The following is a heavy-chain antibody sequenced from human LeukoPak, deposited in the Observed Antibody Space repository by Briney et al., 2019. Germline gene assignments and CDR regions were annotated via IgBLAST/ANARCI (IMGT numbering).Heavy chain of an antibody. D-gene: IGHD4-23*01. CDR2: MSAYNGNT. Sequence: GASVTVSFKASGYTFTTYGISWVRQAPGQGLEWMGWMSAYNGNTNSAQKRLDRVTMTTDTSTNTAYMELRSLRSDDTAVYYCARDTTVVTPDGLDIGGQGTMVTVSS. J-gene: IGHJ3*02. CDR1: GYTFTTYG. CDR3: ARDTTVVTPDGLDI. V-gene: IGHV1-18*01.